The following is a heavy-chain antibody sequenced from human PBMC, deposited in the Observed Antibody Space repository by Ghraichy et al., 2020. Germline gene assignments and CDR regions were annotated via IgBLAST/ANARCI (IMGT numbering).Heavy chain of an antibody. CDR2: VSVNGDTK. J-gene: IGHJ4*02. CDR3: AKVVTNYLGVVGYYFDY. D-gene: IGHD1-7*01. V-gene: IGHV3-23*01. Sequence: GESLNISCAASGFTFSSFAMSWARQAPGKGLEWVSAVSVNGDTKYYADSVKGRFTISRDISKNTLYLQMHSLRTEDTAVDYCAKVVTNYLGVVGYYFDYWGQGTLVTVCS. CDR1: GFTFSSFA.